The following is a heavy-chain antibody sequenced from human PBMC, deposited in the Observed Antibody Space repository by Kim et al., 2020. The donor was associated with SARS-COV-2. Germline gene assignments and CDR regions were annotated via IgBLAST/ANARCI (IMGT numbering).Heavy chain of an antibody. CDR3: AKVSVAGGYYYYGLDV. J-gene: IGHJ6*02. CDR2: ISASGGYT. V-gene: IGHV3-23*01. Sequence: QAAGKGLEWVSSISASGGYTYYADSVQGRFTISRDNSKNTLYLQMNSLRADDTALYYCAKVSVAGGYYYYGLDVWGQGTTVTVSS. D-gene: IGHD6-19*01.